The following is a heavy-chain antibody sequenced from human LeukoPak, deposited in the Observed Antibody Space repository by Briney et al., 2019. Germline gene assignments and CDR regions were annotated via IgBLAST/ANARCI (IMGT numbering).Heavy chain of an antibody. D-gene: IGHD1-26*01. J-gene: IGHJ4*02. CDR1: GFTFSSHV. Sequence: RGALRLSRAASGFTFSSHVMRLVPPAPRKRLGRVAFIRYDGSNKYYAHSLRSPFTISRDNSKTTLYLQMNSLRGEGTAVYYSAKDAIVGATGVFENCGEGALFTVSS. V-gene: IGHV3-30*02. CDR3: AKDAIVGATGVFEN. CDR2: IRYDGSNK.